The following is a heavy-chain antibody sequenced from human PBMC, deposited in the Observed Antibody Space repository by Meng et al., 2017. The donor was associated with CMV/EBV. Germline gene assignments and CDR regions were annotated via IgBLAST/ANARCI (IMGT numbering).Heavy chain of an antibody. J-gene: IGHJ5*02. CDR3: ARDRITMVRGVMGNWFDP. CDR2: IYYSGST. Sequence: QVHRQGSGPGLVKPSQTRSLTCPVSGGSISSGDYYWSWIRQPPGKGLEWIGYIYYSGSTYYNPSLKSRVTISVDTSKNQFSLKLSSVTAADTAVYYCARDRITMVRGVMGNWFDPWGQGTLVTVSS. CDR1: GGSISSGDYY. V-gene: IGHV4-30-4*08. D-gene: IGHD3-10*01.